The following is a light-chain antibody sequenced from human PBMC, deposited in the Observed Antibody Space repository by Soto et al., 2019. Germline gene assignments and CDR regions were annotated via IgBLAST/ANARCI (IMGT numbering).Light chain of an antibody. Sequence: QSVLTQPASVSGSPGQSITISCTGTSSDVGGYNSVSWYQHHPGKAPRLMIYDVINRPSGVSNRFSGSKSGNTASLTISGLQAEDEADYYCSSYTSSITLVFGGGTQLTVL. V-gene: IGLV2-14*03. J-gene: IGLJ2*01. CDR2: DVI. CDR3: SSYTSSITLV. CDR1: SSDVGGYNS.